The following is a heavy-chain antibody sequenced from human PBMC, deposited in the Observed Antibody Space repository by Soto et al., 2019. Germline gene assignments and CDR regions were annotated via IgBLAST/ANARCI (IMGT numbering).Heavy chain of an antibody. CDR3: ARQPRGSGYGGRGLYFDY. CDR2: VYYSGST. J-gene: IGHJ4*02. Sequence: SETLSLTCTVSGGSTNSRSDYWGWIRQPPGKGLEWIGSVYYSGSTHDNPSLQSRVTISVDTSRNQFSLNLISVTAADTAVYFCARQPRGSGYGGRGLYFDYRGQGTLVTVSS. D-gene: IGHD3-16*01. CDR1: GGSTNSRSDY. V-gene: IGHV4-39*01.